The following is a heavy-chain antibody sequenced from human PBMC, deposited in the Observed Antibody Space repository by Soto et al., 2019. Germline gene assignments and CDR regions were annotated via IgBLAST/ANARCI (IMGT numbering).Heavy chain of an antibody. J-gene: IGHJ5*02. Sequence: QVQLVQSGAEVKKPGASVKVSCKASGYTFTSYDIIWLRQATGHGLEWMGWMNPSNGNTDSAENFQGRLTMTRNTSISTVYMERRSLSFEDTAVYYCARGRIIVAGGFDPWGQGTLVTVSS. CDR3: ARGRIIVAGGFDP. D-gene: IGHD6-19*01. CDR2: MNPSNGNT. V-gene: IGHV1-8*01. CDR1: GYTFTSYD.